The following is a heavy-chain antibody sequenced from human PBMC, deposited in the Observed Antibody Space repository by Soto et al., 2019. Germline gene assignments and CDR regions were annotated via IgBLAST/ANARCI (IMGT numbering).Heavy chain of an antibody. D-gene: IGHD3-16*01. CDR2: MNPDSGNT. Sequence: QVQLVQSGAEVKKPGASVKVSCKASGYTFTNYDIHWVRQATGQGLEWMGWMNPDSGNTGQAKQFQGRVTMTRDTTISTAYMEMSSLRSEDTAVYSCARGRFRRTWFDPWGQGTRVTVSS. CDR3: ARGRFRRTWFDP. J-gene: IGHJ5*02. CDR1: GYTFTNYD. V-gene: IGHV1-8*01.